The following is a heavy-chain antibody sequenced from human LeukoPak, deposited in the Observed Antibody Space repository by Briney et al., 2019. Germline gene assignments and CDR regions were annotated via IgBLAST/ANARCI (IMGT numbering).Heavy chain of an antibody. J-gene: IGHJ4*02. D-gene: IGHD6-19*01. CDR2: VYYSGST. Sequence: SETLSLTCTVSGGSVSSGSYYWSWIRQPPGMGLDWVGYVYYSGSTSYNPSLKSRLTISLDTSRNQFSLKLTSVTAADTAVYYCARATPSRSGLNYWGQGTLVTVSS. CDR1: GGSVSSGSYY. CDR3: ARATPSRSGLNY. V-gene: IGHV4-61*01.